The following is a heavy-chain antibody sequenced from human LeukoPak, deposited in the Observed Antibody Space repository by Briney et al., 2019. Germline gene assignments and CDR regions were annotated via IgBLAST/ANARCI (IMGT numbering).Heavy chain of an antibody. CDR3: ARSIPYGTTWYGRSDY. J-gene: IGHJ4*02. V-gene: IGHV3-7*03. CDR2: IKPDGTTK. Sequence: PGGSLRLSCAASGFPFSSYSMTWVRQAPGKGLEWVANIKPDGTTKCYVDSVKGRFTISRDNALNSLYLQMNSLRAEDTAIYYCARSIPYGTTWYGRSDYWGQGTLVTVSS. CDR1: GFPFSSYS. D-gene: IGHD6-13*01.